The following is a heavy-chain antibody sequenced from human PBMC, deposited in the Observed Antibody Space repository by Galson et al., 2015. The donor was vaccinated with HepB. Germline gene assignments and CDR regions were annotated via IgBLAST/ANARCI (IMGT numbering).Heavy chain of an antibody. V-gene: IGHV2-70*04. CDR1: GFSLSSTAMR. J-gene: IGHJ4*02. CDR2: IDWDDDK. Sequence: PALVKPTQTLTLTCTFSGFSLSSTAMRVSWIRQPPGKALEWLARIDWDDDKFYSTSLKTRLTISKDTSKNQVVLTMTNMSPVDTATYYCARIGRDYSSGWVPFDYWGQGILVTVSS. CDR3: ARIGRDYSSGWVPFDY. D-gene: IGHD6-19*01.